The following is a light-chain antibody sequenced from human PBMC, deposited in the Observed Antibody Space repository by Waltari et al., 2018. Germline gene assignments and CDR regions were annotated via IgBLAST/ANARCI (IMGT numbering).Light chain of an antibody. CDR2: DVN. J-gene: IGLJ3*02. CDR1: SSDIGKSNL. CDR3: CSYVGSAISV. Sequence: QSALTQTASVSGSPGQAITISCSGTSSDIGKSNLFSWYQQHPGKAPTLIIYDVNKRPSGVSNRFSGSKSGNTAFLTISGLQTADEADYYCCSYVGSAISVFGGGTKLTVL. V-gene: IGLV2-23*02.